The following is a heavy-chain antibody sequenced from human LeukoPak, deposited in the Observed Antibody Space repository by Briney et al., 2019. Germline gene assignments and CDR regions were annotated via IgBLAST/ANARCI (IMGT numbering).Heavy chain of an antibody. CDR2: ISYDGSET. Sequence: PGGSLRLSCVASGFTFRSYAMHWVRQAPGKGLEWVATISYDGSETYYSDSVNGRFTISRDNSRNTLSLQMSRLTTDDSTVYFCARDAGAQDYFHYWGQGTLVTVSS. J-gene: IGHJ4*02. CDR1: GFTFRSYA. CDR3: ARDAGAQDYFHY. V-gene: IGHV3-30*03.